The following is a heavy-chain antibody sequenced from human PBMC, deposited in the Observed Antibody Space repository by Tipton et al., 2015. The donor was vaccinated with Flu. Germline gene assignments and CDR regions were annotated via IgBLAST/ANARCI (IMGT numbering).Heavy chain of an antibody. D-gene: IGHD2-15*01. J-gene: IGHJ3*02. Sequence: SLRLSCAASGFTFSSYSMNWVRQAPGKGLEWVSSISSSSSYIYYADSVKGRFTISRDNAKNSLYLQMNSLRAEDTAVYYCARYCSGGSVCAFDIWGQGTMVTVSS. CDR1: GFTFSSYS. CDR3: ARYCSGGSVCAFDI. CDR2: ISSSSSYI. V-gene: IGHV3-21*01.